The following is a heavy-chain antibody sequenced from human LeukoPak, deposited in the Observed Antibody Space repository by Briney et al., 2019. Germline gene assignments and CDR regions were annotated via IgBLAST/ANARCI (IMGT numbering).Heavy chain of an antibody. J-gene: IGHJ4*02. V-gene: IGHV4-34*01. Sequence: SETLSLTCAVYGGSFSGYYWSWIRQPPGKGLEWIGEIYHSGSTNYNPSLKSRVTISVDKSKNQFSLKLSSVTAADTAVYYCARSGGYYSYFDYWGQGTLVTVSS. CDR3: ARSGGYYSYFDY. CDR1: GGSFSGYY. CDR2: IYHSGST. D-gene: IGHD3-10*01.